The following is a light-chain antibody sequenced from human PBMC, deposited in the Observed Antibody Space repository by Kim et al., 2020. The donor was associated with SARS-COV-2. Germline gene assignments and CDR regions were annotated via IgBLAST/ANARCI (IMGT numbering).Light chain of an antibody. J-gene: IGLJ2*01. CDR2: GKN. Sequence: VALGQTVRITGQGDSLRSYYATWYPQKPGQAPILVIYGKNNRPSGIPDRFSGSSSGNTASLTITGAQAEDEADYYCNSRDSNDNVVFGGGTSLTVL. CDR1: SLRSYY. V-gene: IGLV3-19*01. CDR3: NSRDSNDNVV.